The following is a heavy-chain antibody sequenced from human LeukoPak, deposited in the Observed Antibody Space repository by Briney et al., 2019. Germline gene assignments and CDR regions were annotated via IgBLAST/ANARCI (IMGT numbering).Heavy chain of an antibody. CDR3: ARHWYSSSSFDY. CDR2: IYYSGST. D-gene: IGHD6-6*01. CDR1: GGSISSYY. V-gene: IGHV4-59*08. J-gene: IGHJ4*02. Sequence: TSETLSLTCTVSGGSISSYYWSWIRQPPGKGLEWIGYIYYSGSTNHNPSLKSRVTISVDTSKNQFSLRLSSVTAADTAVYYCARHWYSSSSFDYWGQGTLVTVSS.